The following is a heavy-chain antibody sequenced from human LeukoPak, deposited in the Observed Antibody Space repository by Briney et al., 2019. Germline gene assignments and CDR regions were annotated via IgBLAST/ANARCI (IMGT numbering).Heavy chain of an antibody. CDR3: AREENAGPTYYYDSSGYYYPDY. D-gene: IGHD3-22*01. V-gene: IGHV3-7*01. CDR1: AFSLNAYN. CDR2: IKQDGSEK. Sequence: GGSLRLSCAASAFSLNAYNMNWVRQAPGEGLEWVANIKQDGSEKYYVDSVKGRFTISRDNAKNSLYLQMNSLRAEDTAVYYCAREENAGPTYYYDSSGYYYPDYWGQGTLVTVSS. J-gene: IGHJ4*02.